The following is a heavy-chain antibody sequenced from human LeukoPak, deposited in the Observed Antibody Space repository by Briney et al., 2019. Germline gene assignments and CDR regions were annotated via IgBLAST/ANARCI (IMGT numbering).Heavy chain of an antibody. V-gene: IGHV3-48*01. J-gene: IGHJ4*02. CDR3: AGAGDY. CDR2: ISDSGSTI. CDR1: GFSFSTYS. Sequence: GGSLRLSCAASGFSFSTYSMNWVRQAPGKGLDWVSYISDSGSTIYYADSVKGRFTISRDNAKNSLYLQMNNQRVEDTAVYYCAGAGDYWGQGTLVTVSS.